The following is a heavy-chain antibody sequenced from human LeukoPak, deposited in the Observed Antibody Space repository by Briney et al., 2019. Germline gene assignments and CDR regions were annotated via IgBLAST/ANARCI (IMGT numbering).Heavy chain of an antibody. CDR3: AGDQSYYYGSGSYNQGDY. CDR2: IYYSGST. V-gene: IGHV4-30-4*01. D-gene: IGHD3-10*01. CDR1: GGSISGGDYY. Sequence: SETLSLTCTVSGGSISGGDYYWSWVRQPPGKGLEWIGYIYYSGSTYYNPSLKSRVTISVDTSKNQFSLKLSSVTAADTAVYYCAGDQSYYYGSGSYNQGDYWGQGTLVTVSS. J-gene: IGHJ4*02.